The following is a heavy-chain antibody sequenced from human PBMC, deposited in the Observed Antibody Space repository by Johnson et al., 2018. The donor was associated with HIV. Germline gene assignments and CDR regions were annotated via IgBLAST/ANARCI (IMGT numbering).Heavy chain of an antibody. CDR1: GFTFSSYW. V-gene: IGHV3-7*05. CDR3: SRHSPRGYSGYDAFDI. Sequence: VQLVESGGGLVQPGGSLRLSCAASGFTFSSYWMSWVRQAPGKGLEWVANIKQEGSEKNYVDYVKGRFTISRDNAKNSVDLQMNSLRAEDTAMYYCSRHSPRGYSGYDAFDIWVQGTMVTVS. D-gene: IGHD5-12*01. CDR2: IKQEGSEK. J-gene: IGHJ3*02.